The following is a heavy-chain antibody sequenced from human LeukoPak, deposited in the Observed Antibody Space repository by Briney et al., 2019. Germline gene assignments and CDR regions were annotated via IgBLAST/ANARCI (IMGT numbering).Heavy chain of an antibody. V-gene: IGHV3-21*01. J-gene: IGHJ4*02. CDR2: ISSSSSYI. Sequence: AGSLRLSCAASVFTFSTYSMNWVRQAPGKELEWVSSISSSSSYIYYADSVKGRFTISRDNAKNSLYLQMNSLRAEDTAVYYCARAPRYITGTRLPDYWGQGTLVSVSS. CDR3: ARAPRYITGTRLPDY. D-gene: IGHD1-7*01. CDR1: VFTFSTYS.